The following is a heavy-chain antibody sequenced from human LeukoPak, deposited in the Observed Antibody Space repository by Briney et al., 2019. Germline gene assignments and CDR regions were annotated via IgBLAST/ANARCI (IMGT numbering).Heavy chain of an antibody. J-gene: IGHJ6*02. CDR1: GGSFSGYY. Sequence: PSETLSLTCAVYGGSFSGYYWSWIRQPPGKGLEWIGEINHSGSTNYNPSLKSRVTISVDTSKNQFSLKLSSVTAADTAVYYCAGTPGNCSSTSCSASTDVWGQGTTATVSS. CDR2: INHSGST. CDR3: AGTPGNCSSTSCSASTDV. V-gene: IGHV4-34*01. D-gene: IGHD2-2*01.